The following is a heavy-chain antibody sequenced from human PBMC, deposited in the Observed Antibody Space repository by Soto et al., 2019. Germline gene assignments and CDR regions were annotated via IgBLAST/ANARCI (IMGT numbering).Heavy chain of an antibody. V-gene: IGHV1-2*02. CDR3: ARDLDSYGYL. D-gene: IGHD5-18*01. CDR1: GYTFTAYY. CDR2: INPNSGGT. Sequence: ASVKVSCKASGYTFTAYYMHWVRQAPGQGLEWMGWINPNSGGTNYAQKFQGRVTMTWDTSISTAYMELSRLRFDDAAVYYCARDLDSYGYLWGQGTLVTVSS. J-gene: IGHJ5*02.